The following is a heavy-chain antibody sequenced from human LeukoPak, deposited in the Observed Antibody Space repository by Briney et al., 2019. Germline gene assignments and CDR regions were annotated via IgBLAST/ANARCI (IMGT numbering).Heavy chain of an antibody. CDR1: GISFRSYG. J-gene: IGHJ4*02. D-gene: IGHD3-9*01. Sequence: GGSLRLSCAASGISFRSYGMHWVRQAPGKGLEWVTFIWYDASNKYYAESVKGRFTISRDNSRNTVFLQMNSLRAEDTAIYYCATDISTHYFGAWGQGTLVTVSS. V-gene: IGHV3-30*02. CDR2: IWYDASNK. CDR3: ATDISTHYFGA.